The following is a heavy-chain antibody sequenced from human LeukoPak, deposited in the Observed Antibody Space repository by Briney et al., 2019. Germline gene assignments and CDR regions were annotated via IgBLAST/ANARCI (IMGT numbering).Heavy chain of an antibody. CDR2: INDDGSLT. CDR3: LKGGWATIGPPKD. J-gene: IGHJ4*02. Sequence: GGSLRLSCSAAGFTFRSHAMHWVRQAPGKGLEYVSTINDDGSLTYYADSVKGRFTISRDNSKNTVYLQMNNLRPDDSAVYHCLKGGWATIGPPKDWGQGTQVSVSS. D-gene: IGHD5-24*01. CDR1: GFTFRSHA. V-gene: IGHV3-64D*08.